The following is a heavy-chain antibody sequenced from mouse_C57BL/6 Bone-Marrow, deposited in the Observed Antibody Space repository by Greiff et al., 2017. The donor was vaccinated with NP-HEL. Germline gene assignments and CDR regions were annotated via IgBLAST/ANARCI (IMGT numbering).Heavy chain of an antibody. CDR1: GFTFSDYY. Sequence: EVQLVESGGGLVQPGGSLKLSCAASGFTFSDYYMYWVRQTPEKRLEWVAYISNGGGSTYYPDTVKGRFTISRDNAKNTLYLQMSRLKSEDTAMYYCARQGTTVASYYYAMDYWGQGTSVTVSS. CDR2: ISNGGGST. CDR3: ARQGTTVASYYYAMDY. D-gene: IGHD1-1*01. V-gene: IGHV5-12*01. J-gene: IGHJ4*01.